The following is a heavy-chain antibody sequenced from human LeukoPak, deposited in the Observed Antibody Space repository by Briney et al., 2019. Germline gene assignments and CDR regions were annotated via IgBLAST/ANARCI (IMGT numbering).Heavy chain of an antibody. D-gene: IGHD3-10*01. Sequence: PGASVKVSCKASGYTFTEYYMHWVRQAPGQGLEWMGWINPNSGGTNYAQKFQGRVTMTRDTSISTAYMELSRLRSDDTAVYYCARERSGVQIVFDYWGQGTLVTVSS. CDR1: GYTFTEYY. CDR3: ARERSGVQIVFDY. V-gene: IGHV1-2*02. CDR2: INPNSGGT. J-gene: IGHJ4*02.